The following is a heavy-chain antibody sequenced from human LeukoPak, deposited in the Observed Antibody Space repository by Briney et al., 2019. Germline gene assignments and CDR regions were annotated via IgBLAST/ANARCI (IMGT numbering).Heavy chain of an antibody. D-gene: IGHD1-1*01. CDR3: AKSRSGSANWALQIFVN. V-gene: IGHV3-23*01. J-gene: IGHJ4*02. Sequence: SGGSLRLSCAVSGFAFGSEAMSWVRQSPARGLEWVASISPGGGTTYYADYVKGRFTISRDNSKNSLFVQMNSLRAEDTAVYFCAKSRSGSANWALQIFVNWGQGTLVTVSS. CDR2: ISPGGGTT. CDR1: GFAFGSEA.